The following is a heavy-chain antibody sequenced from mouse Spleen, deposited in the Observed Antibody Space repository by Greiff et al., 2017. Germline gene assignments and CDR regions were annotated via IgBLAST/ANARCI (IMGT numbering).Heavy chain of an antibody. V-gene: IGHV1-14*01. CDR3: ARHYYGNYDYAMDY. D-gene: IGHD2-1*01. CDR2: INPYNDGT. J-gene: IGHJ4*01. CDR1: GYTFTSYA. Sequence: EVQLQQSGPELVKPGASVKMSCKASGYTFTSYAMHWVKQKPGQGLEWIGYINPYNDGTKYNEKFKGKATLTSDKSSSTAYMELSSLTSEDSAVYYCARHYYGNYDYAMDYWGQGTSVTVSS.